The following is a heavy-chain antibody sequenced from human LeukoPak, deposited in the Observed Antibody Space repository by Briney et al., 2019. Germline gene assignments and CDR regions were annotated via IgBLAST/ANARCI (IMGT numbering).Heavy chain of an antibody. V-gene: IGHV1-2*02. D-gene: IGHD2-2*01. Sequence: ASVTVSCKASGCTFTGYYMHWVRQAPGQGLEWMGWINPNSGGTNYAQKFQGRVTMTRDTSISTAYMELSRLRSDDTAVYYCARGGCSSTSCSLYYYYYVDVWGKGTTVTVSS. CDR3: ARGGCSSTSCSLYYYYYVDV. J-gene: IGHJ6*03. CDR1: GCTFTGYY. CDR2: INPNSGGT.